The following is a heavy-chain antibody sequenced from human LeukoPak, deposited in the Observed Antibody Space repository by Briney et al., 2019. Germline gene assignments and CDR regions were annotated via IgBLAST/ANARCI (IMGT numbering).Heavy chain of an antibody. Sequence: ASVKVSCKASGYTFTSCGISWVRQAPGQGLEWMGWNSAYNGNTNYAQKLQGRVTMTTDTSTSTAYMELRSLRSDGTAVYYCARDGASSIAARYWNYYYYYGMDVWGQGTTVTVSS. V-gene: IGHV1-18*01. CDR3: ARDGASSIAARYWNYYYYYGMDV. CDR1: GYTFTSCG. J-gene: IGHJ6*02. D-gene: IGHD6-6*01. CDR2: NSAYNGNT.